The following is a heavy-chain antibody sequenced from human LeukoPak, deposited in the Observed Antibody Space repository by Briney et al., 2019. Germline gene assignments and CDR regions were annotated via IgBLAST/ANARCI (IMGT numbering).Heavy chain of an antibody. Sequence: GGSLRLSCAASGFTFSSYTVNWVRQAPGKGLEWVSCISSTSATIYHADSVKGRFTISRDNAKNSLFLQMNSLRAEDTAVYFCARRWDSYGFDIWGQGTMVTVSS. CDR2: ISSTSATI. CDR1: GFTFSSYT. J-gene: IGHJ3*02. CDR3: ARRWDSYGFDI. D-gene: IGHD1-26*01. V-gene: IGHV3-48*04.